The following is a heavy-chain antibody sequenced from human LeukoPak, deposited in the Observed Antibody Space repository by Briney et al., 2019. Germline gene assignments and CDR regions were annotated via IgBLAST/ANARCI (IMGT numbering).Heavy chain of an antibody. J-gene: IGHJ4*02. CDR3: ARGGFGAKGLFDY. Sequence: SQTLSLTXTVSGGSISSGSYCWSWIRQPAGKGLEWIGRIYTSGSTNYNPSLKSRVTISVDTSKNQFSLKLSSVTAADTAVYYCARGGFGAKGLFDYWGQGTLVTVSS. CDR1: GGSISSGSYC. V-gene: IGHV4-61*02. D-gene: IGHD3-3*01. CDR2: IYTSGST.